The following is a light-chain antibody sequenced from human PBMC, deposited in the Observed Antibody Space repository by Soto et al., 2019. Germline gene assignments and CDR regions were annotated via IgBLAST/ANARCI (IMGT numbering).Light chain of an antibody. CDR3: QQYGSSPGT. CDR2: NAS. V-gene: IGKV3-20*01. Sequence: EIVLTQSPGTLSLSPGERATLSCRASQSVSSSYLAWYQQKPGQAPRLLIYNASSRATGIPDRFSGSGSGTDFTLTISRLEPEDFAVYYCQQYGSSPGTFGQGTKVDIK. J-gene: IGKJ1*01. CDR1: QSVSSSY.